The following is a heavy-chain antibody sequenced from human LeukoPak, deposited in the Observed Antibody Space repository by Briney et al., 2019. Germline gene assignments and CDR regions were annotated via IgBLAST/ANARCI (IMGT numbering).Heavy chain of an antibody. J-gene: IGHJ5*02. CDR3: AKDALEWNWNEGDWFDP. CDR2: IYYSGST. V-gene: IGHV4-59*12. D-gene: IGHD1-1*01. CDR1: GGSISSYY. Sequence: SETLSLTCTVSGGSISSYYWSWIRQPPGKGLEWIGYIYYSGSTNYNPSLKSRVTISVDTSKNQFSLNLNSVTAADTAVYYCAKDALEWNWNEGDWFDPWGQGTLVTVSP.